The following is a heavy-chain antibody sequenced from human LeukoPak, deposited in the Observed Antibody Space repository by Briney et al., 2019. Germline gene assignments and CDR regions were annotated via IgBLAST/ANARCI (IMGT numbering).Heavy chain of an antibody. CDR3: ARVQYGDSLPDY. V-gene: IGHV3-11*05. Sequence: GGSLSLSCAASGFTFSDYYMSWIRQAPGKGLEWVSYISSSSSYTNYADSVKGRFTISRDNAKNSLYLQMNSLRAEDTAVYYCARVQYGDSLPDYWGQGTLVTVSS. CDR1: GFTFSDYY. D-gene: IGHD4-17*01. CDR2: ISSSSSYT. J-gene: IGHJ4*02.